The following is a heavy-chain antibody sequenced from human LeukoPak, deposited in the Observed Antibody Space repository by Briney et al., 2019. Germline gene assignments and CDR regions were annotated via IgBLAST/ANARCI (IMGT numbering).Heavy chain of an antibody. J-gene: IGHJ5*02. CDR3: ARGGVVVPAAPWGGNWFDP. V-gene: IGHV4-31*03. CDR1: GGSISSGGYY. D-gene: IGHD2-2*01. Sequence: SQTLSLTCTVSGGSISSGGYYWSWIRQHPGKGLEWIGYIYYSGSTYYKQSLKNRVTISVDTSKNQFSLKLSSVTAADTAVYYCARGGVVVPAAPWGGNWFDPWGQGTLVTVSS. CDR2: IYYSGST.